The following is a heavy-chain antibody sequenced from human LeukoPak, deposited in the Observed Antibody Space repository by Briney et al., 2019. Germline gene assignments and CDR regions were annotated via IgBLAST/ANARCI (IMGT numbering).Heavy chain of an antibody. CDR1: GGSVSNYY. D-gene: IGHD6-19*01. Sequence: SETLSLTCTASGGSVSNYYWSWIRQRPGKGLEWIGYIYYTGSTNYNPSLRGRVTISIDTSKNQFSLNLCSVAAADTAVYYCARLYSSGWSHCDYWGQGTLVTVSS. J-gene: IGHJ4*02. V-gene: IGHV4-59*08. CDR2: IYYTGST. CDR3: ARLYSSGWSHCDY.